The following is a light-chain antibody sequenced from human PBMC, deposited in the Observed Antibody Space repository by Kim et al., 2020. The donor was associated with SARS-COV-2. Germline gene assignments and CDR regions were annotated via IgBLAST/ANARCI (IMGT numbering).Light chain of an antibody. CDR2: RVS. CDR3: MQGTHWPRT. V-gene: IGKV2-30*02. J-gene: IGKJ1*01. CDR1: QRRVHSDRNTE. Sequence: PGCNGCRSRQRRVHSDRNTEVHGVQQRRGQYPRRLIYRVSNRDAGVPDRFSGSGSGTDFTLQISRVEAEEVGVYYCMQGTHWPRTFGQGTKVDIK.